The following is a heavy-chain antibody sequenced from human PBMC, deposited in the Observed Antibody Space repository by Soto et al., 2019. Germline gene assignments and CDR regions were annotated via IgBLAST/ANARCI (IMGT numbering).Heavy chain of an antibody. Sequence: KSSETLSLTCTVSGGSISSGGYYWSWIRQHPGKGLEWIGYIYYSGSTYYNPSLKSRVTISVDTSKNQFSLKLSSVTAADTAVYYCARDRITMVRGVTGENYYYYYRMDLCCQAPPVTVSS. D-gene: IGHD3-10*01. V-gene: IGHV4-31*03. CDR3: ARDRITMVRGVTGENYYYYYRMDL. CDR1: GGSISSGGYY. J-gene: IGHJ6*02. CDR2: IYYSGST.